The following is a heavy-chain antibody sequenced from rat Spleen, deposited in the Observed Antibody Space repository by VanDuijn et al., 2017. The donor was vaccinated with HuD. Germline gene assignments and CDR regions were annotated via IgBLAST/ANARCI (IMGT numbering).Heavy chain of an antibody. V-gene: IGHV5-25*01. Sequence: EVQLVESGGGLVQPGRSLKLSCAASGFTFSDYNMAWVRQAPTKGLEWVASITNSGGSTYYRDSVKDRFTISRDNTKSILYLQMDSLRSEDTATYYCARHEDYGGYSRDYFGYWGQGVVVTVSS. CDR1: GFTFSDYN. CDR3: ARHEDYGGYSRDYFGY. D-gene: IGHD1-11*01. CDR2: ITNSGGST. J-gene: IGHJ2*01.